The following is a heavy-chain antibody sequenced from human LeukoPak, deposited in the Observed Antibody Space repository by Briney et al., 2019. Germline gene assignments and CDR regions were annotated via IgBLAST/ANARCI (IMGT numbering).Heavy chain of an antibody. Sequence: ASVKVSCKASGYTFTSYAMNWVRQAPGQGLEWMGWINTNTGNPTYAQGFTGRFVFSFDTSVSTAYLQISSLKAEDSAVYYCARGGSGYGSGINDYWGQGTLVTVSS. V-gene: IGHV7-4-1*02. CDR1: GYTFTSYA. CDR2: INTNTGNP. CDR3: ARGGSGYGSGINDY. J-gene: IGHJ4*02. D-gene: IGHD3-10*01.